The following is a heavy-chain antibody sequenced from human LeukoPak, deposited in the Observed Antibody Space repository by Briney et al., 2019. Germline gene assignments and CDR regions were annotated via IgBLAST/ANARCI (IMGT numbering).Heavy chain of an antibody. V-gene: IGHV1-46*01. J-gene: IGHJ4*02. Sequence: ASVKVSCKASGYTFTSYNMHWVRQAPGQGLEWMRIINPSGDSTSYTEKFQGRVSMTKDTFTSTVHMELGSLRSEDTAVYYCARGAYSGTGSYYDYWGQGTLVTVSS. CDR3: ARGAYSGTGSYYDY. CDR2: INPSGDST. CDR1: GYTFTSYN. D-gene: IGHD3-10*01.